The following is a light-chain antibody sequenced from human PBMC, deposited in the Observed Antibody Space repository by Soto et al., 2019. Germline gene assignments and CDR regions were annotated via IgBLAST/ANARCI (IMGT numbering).Light chain of an antibody. CDR1: SSDVGGYNY. V-gene: IGLV2-14*03. CDR2: DVS. J-gene: IGLJ1*01. CDR3: SSYTTSNTRQIV. Sequence: SALTQPASVSGSPGQSITISCTGTSSDVGGYNYVSWYQHHPGKAPKLIIYDVSNRPSGVSNRFSGSKSGNTASLTISGLQPEDEADYYCSSYTTSNTRQIVFGTGTRSPS.